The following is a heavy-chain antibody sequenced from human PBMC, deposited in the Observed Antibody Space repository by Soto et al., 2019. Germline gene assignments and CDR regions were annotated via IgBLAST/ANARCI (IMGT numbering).Heavy chain of an antibody. CDR1: GYTFTSYD. J-gene: IGHJ5*02. V-gene: IGHV1-8*01. CDR2: MNPNSGNT. D-gene: IGHD6-13*01. Sequence: ASVKVSCKASGYTFTSYDINWVRQATGQGLEWMGWMNPNSGNTGYAQKFQGRVTMTRNTSISTAYMELSSLRAEDTAVYYCARRRGIAAAGHWFDPWGQGTLVTVSS. CDR3: ARRRGIAAAGHWFDP.